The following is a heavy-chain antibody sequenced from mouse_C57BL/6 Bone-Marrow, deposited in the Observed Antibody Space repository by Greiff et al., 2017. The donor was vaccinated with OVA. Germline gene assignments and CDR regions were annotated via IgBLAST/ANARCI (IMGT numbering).Heavy chain of an antibody. Sequence: QVQLQQSGAELVKPGASVKLSCKASGYTFTSYWMHWVKQRPGQGLEWIGMIHPNSGSTNYNEKFKSKATLTVDKSSSTAYMQLSSLTSEDSAVYYCGRRGYYYAMDYWGQGTSVTVSS. V-gene: IGHV1-64*01. J-gene: IGHJ4*01. CDR3: GRRGYYYAMDY. CDR1: GYTFTSYW. CDR2: IHPNSGST.